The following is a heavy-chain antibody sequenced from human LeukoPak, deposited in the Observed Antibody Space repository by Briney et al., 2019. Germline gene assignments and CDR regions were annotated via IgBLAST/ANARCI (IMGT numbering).Heavy chain of an antibody. CDR2: IYYSGST. J-gene: IGHJ4*02. V-gene: IGHV4-39*01. Sequence: KPSETLSLTCTVSGGSISSSSYYWGWIRQPPGKGLEWIGSIYYSGSTYYNPSLKSRVTISVDTSKNQFSLKLSSVTAADTAVYYCARQGRVITFGGVIVTTTYYWGQGTLVTVSS. CDR3: ARQGRVITFGGVIVTTTYY. D-gene: IGHD3-16*02. CDR1: GGSISSSSYY.